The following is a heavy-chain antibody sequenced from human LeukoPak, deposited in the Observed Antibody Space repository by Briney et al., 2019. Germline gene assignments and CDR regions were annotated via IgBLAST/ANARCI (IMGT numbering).Heavy chain of an antibody. D-gene: IGHD3-22*01. CDR1: GGSISSYY. CDR3: AREAPDSSGFETPPPIAFDI. J-gene: IGHJ3*02. CDR2: IYYSGST. Sequence: SETLSLTCTVSGGSISSYYWGWIRQPPGKGLEWIGYIYYSGSTNYNPSLKSRVTISVDTSKNQFSLKLSSVTAADTAVYYCAREAPDSSGFETPPPIAFDIWGQGTMVTVSS. V-gene: IGHV4-59*12.